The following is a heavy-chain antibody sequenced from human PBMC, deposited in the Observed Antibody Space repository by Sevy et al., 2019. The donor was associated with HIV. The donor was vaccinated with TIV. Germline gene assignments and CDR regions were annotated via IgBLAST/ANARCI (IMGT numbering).Heavy chain of an antibody. CDR3: TTDWRYYYDSSGYYPLADFDY. Sequence: GGSLRLSCAASGFTFSNAWMNWVRQAPGKGLEWVGRIKSKTDGGTTDYAAPVKGRFTISRDDSKNTLYLQMNSLKTEDTAVYYCTTDWRYYYDSSGYYPLADFDYWGQGTLVTVSS. CDR2: IKSKTDGGTT. V-gene: IGHV3-15*07. CDR1: GFTFSNAW. D-gene: IGHD3-22*01. J-gene: IGHJ4*02.